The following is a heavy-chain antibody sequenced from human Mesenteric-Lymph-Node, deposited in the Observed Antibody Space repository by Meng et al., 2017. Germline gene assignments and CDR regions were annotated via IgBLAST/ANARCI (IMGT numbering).Heavy chain of an antibody. J-gene: IGHJ4*02. CDR2: ISGTGNTI. D-gene: IGHD3-22*01. CDR1: GFTFSSYE. CDR3: VRDKGDYYYDGSGYYYLYVFDY. Sequence: GESLKISCAASGFTFSSYEMNWVRQAPGKGLEWVSYISGTGNTIYYADSVKGRFTISRDNAKNSLYLQMNSLRAEDTAVYYCVRDKGDYYYDGSGYYYLYVFDYWGQGALVTVSS. V-gene: IGHV3-48*03.